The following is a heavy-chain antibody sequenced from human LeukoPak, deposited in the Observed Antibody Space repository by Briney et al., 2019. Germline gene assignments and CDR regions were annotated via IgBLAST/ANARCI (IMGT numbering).Heavy chain of an antibody. J-gene: IGHJ6*02. CDR3: ARVTPTVTPGTYGMDV. D-gene: IGHD4-17*01. CDR1: GGSISSGDYY. V-gene: IGHV4-30-4*01. CDR2: IYYSGST. Sequence: SETLSLTCSVSGGSISSGDYYWSWIRQPPGKGLEWIGYIYYSGSTYYNPSLKSRVTISVDTSKNQFSLKLSSVTAADTAVYYCARVTPTVTPGTYGMDVWGQGTTVTVSS.